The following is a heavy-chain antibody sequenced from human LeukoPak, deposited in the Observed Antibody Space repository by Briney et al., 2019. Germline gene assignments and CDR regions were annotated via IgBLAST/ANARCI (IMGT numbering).Heavy chain of an antibody. CDR2: IDWDDDE. CDR1: GFSLSTSRMC. D-gene: IGHD6-19*01. V-gene: IGHV2-70*11. Sequence: VSGPALVKPTQTLTLTCTFSGFSLSTSRMCVSWIRQPPGKALEWLARIDWDDDEYYSTSLKTRLTISKDTSKNQMVLTMTNMDPVDTATYYCARGSTSAWYMDYWGQGTLVTVSS. J-gene: IGHJ4*02. CDR3: ARGSTSAWYMDY.